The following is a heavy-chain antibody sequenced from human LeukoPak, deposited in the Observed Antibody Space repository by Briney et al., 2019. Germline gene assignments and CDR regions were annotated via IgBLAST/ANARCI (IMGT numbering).Heavy chain of an antibody. V-gene: IGHV1-69*13. J-gene: IGHJ4*02. CDR3: AKPSSGNYLPTGY. CDR2: IIPIFGTA. CDR1: GGTFSSYA. D-gene: IGHD1-26*01. Sequence: ASVKVSCKASGGTFSSYAISWVRQAPGQGLEWMGGIIPIFGTANYAQKFQGRVTITADESTSTAYMELSSLRSEDTAVYYCAKPSSGNYLPTGYWGQGTLVTVSS.